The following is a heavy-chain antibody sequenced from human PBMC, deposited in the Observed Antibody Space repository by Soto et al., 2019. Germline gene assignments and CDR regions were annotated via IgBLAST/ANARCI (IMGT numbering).Heavy chain of an antibody. CDR3: AGAATVAFTIFGVVINRPYYYYYGMDV. V-gene: IGHV1-69*13. D-gene: IGHD3-3*01. CDR2: IIPIFGTA. CDR1: GGTFSSYA. Sequence: SVKVSCKASGGTFSSYAISWVRQAPGQGLEWMGGIIPIFGTANYAQKFQGRVTITADESTSTAYMELSSLRSEDTAVYYCAGAATVAFTIFGVVINRPYYYYYGMDVWGQGTTVTVSS. J-gene: IGHJ6*02.